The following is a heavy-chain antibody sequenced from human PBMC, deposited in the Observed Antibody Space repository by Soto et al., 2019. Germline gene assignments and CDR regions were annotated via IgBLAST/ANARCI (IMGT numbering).Heavy chain of an antibody. CDR3: ASPKIAFYNWFDP. J-gene: IGHJ5*02. Sequence: PSETLSLTCTVSGGSMSRSDYYWSWIRQPPGKGLEWIGSIYYSGSTYYNPSLKSRVTISVDTSKNQFSLKLSSVTAADTAVYYCASPKIAFYNWFDPWGQGTLVTVSS. CDR1: GGSMSRSDYY. D-gene: IGHD3-3*02. V-gene: IGHV4-39*01. CDR2: IYYSGST.